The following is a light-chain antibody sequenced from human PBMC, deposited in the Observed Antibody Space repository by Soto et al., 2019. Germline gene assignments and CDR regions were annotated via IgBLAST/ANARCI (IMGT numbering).Light chain of an antibody. CDR1: QSISSY. V-gene: IGKV1-39*01. J-gene: IGKJ4*01. CDR3: QQSFSTLT. Sequence: DIQMTQSPSSLSASVGDRVTITCRASQSISSYLNWYQQKPGKAPKLLIYAASSLQRGVPSRFSGSGSGTDFTLTIRSLQPEDFATYYCQQSFSTLTFGGGTKVEIK. CDR2: AAS.